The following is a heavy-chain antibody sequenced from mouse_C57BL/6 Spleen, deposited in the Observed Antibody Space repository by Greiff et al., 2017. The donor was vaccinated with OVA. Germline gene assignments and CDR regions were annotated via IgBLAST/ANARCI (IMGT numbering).Heavy chain of an antibody. D-gene: IGHD5-1*01. CDR2: IDPSDSYT. CDR1: GYTFTSYW. J-gene: IGHJ2*01. Sequence: QVHVKQPGAELVMPGASVKLSCKASGYTFTSYWMHWVKQRPGQGLEWIGEIDPSDSYTNYNQKFKGKSTLTVDKSSSTAYMQLSSLTSEDSAVYYCARRTYLYYFDYWGQGTTLTVSS. CDR3: ARRTYLYYFDY. V-gene: IGHV1-69*01.